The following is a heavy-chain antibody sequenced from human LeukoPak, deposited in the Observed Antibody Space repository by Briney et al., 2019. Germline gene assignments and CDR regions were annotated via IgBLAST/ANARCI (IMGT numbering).Heavy chain of an antibody. CDR1: RFTFSSYN. CDR3: TRSGYYSYYFDY. Sequence: PGGSLRLSCAASRFTFSSYNMNWVRQAPGKGLEWVSAISGSGGSTYYADSVKGRFTISRDNSKNTLYLQMNSLRAEDTAVYYCTRSGYYSYYFDYWGQGTLVTVSS. V-gene: IGHV3-23*01. J-gene: IGHJ4*02. CDR2: ISGSGGST. D-gene: IGHD3-3*01.